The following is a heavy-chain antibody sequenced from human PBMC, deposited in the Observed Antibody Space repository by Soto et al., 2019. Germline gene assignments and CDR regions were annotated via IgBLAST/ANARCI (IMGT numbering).Heavy chain of an antibody. CDR1: GFTFSSYA. CDR2: ISGSGGST. V-gene: IGHV3-23*01. CDR3: AKAPYYDFWSGLGYFDY. Sequence: LRLSCAASGFTFSSYAMSWVRQAPGKGLEWVSAISGSGGSTYYADSVKGRFTISRDNSKNTLYLQMNSLRAEDTAVYYCAKAPYYDFWSGLGYFDYSGQATLVTVSS. D-gene: IGHD3-3*01. J-gene: IGHJ4*02.